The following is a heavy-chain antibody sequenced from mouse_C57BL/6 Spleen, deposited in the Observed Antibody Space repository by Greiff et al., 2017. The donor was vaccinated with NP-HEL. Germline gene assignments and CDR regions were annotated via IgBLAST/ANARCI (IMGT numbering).Heavy chain of an antibody. CDR1: GYTFTSYW. D-gene: IGHD4-1*01. V-gene: IGHV1-69*01. CDR2: IDPSDSYT. Sequence: QVQLQQPGAELVMPGASVKLSCKASGYTFTSYWMHWVKQRPGQGLEWIGEIDPSDSYTNYNQKFKGKSTLTVDKSSSTAYMQLSSLTSEDSAVYYCARGTLTLYYFDYWGQGTTLTVSS. J-gene: IGHJ2*01. CDR3: ARGTLTLYYFDY.